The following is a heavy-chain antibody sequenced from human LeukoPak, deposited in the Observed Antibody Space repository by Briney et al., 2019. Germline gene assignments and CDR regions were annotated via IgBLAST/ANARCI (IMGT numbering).Heavy chain of an antibody. D-gene: IGHD6-13*01. J-gene: IGHJ6*02. V-gene: IGHV1-8*01. Sequence: ASVKVSCKASGYTFTNYDINWVRQATGQGLEWMGWRNPNSGRTGLAQKFQGRLTMTADTSISTAYMELSSLTSDDTAVYYCARGPVSTHGMDVWGQGTTVTVS. CDR2: RNPNSGRT. CDR3: ARGPVSTHGMDV. CDR1: GYTFTNYD.